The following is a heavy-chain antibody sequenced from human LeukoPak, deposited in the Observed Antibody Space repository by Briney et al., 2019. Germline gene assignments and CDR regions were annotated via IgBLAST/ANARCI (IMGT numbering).Heavy chain of an antibody. CDR3: ARLYYYGSGSYQGDWFDP. J-gene: IGHJ5*02. D-gene: IGHD3-10*01. V-gene: IGHV3-23*01. Sequence: PGGSLRLSCAASGFTFSSYAMSWVRQAPGKGLEWVSAISGSGGSTYYADSVKGRFTISRDNSKNTLYLQMNSLRAEDTAVYYCARLYYYGSGSYQGDWFDPWGQGTLVTVSS. CDR2: ISGSGGST. CDR1: GFTFSSYA.